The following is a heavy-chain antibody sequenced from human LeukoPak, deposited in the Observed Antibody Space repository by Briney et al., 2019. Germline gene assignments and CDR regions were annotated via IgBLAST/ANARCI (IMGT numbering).Heavy chain of an antibody. D-gene: IGHD3-10*01. CDR3: ARGRSVYGSGSYSDY. J-gene: IGHJ4*02. Sequence: GGSLRLSSAASVFTFKRYAMHCVPQAPAMRLEWVTIMSYDGNFTYYSDSVKGRFTISRDNSNDTLYLQMNSLRADDAAIYYCARGRSVYGSGSYSDYWGQGTLVTVSS. V-gene: IGHV3-30*04. CDR2: MSYDGNFT. CDR1: VFTFKRYA.